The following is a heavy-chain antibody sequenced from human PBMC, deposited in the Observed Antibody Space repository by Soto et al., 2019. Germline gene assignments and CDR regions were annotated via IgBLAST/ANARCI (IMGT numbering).Heavy chain of an antibody. Sequence: SETLSFTCTVSGGSISSSSYYWGWIRQPPGKGLEWIGSIYYSGSTYYNPSLKSRVTISVDTSKNQFSLKLSSVTAADTAVYYCARRVETIFGVVIMRWFDPWGQGTLVTVSS. CDR1: GGSISSSSYY. D-gene: IGHD3-3*01. CDR2: IYYSGST. CDR3: ARRVETIFGVVIMRWFDP. V-gene: IGHV4-39*01. J-gene: IGHJ5*02.